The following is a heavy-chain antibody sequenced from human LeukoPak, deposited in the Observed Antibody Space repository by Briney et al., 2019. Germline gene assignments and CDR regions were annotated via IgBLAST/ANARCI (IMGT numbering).Heavy chain of an antibody. J-gene: IGHJ4*02. CDR1: GGSISSNNYY. V-gene: IGHV4-39*01. CDR2: IYYSGTT. CDR3: ARVLAAAGTLHFDF. D-gene: IGHD6-13*01. Sequence: SETLSLTCTVSGGSISSNNYYWGWIRQPPGKGLEWIGTIYYSGTTYYNPSLKSRVTISVDTSKSQSSLNLSSVTAADTAVYYCARVLAAAGTLHFDFWGQGTLVTVSS.